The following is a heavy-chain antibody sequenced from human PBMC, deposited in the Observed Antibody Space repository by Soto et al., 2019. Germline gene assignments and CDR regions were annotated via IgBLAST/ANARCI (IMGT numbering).Heavy chain of an antibody. J-gene: IGHJ6*02. CDR3: AVIAVAGNRYYYYGMDV. CDR1: GGSISSSSYY. V-gene: IGHV4-39*01. CDR2: IYYSGST. Sequence: SETLSLTCTVSGGSISSSSYYWGWIRQPPGKGLEWIGSIYYSGSTYYNPSLKSRVTISVDTSKNQFSLKLSSVTAADTAVYYCAVIAVAGNRYYYYGMDVWGQGTTVTVSS. D-gene: IGHD6-19*01.